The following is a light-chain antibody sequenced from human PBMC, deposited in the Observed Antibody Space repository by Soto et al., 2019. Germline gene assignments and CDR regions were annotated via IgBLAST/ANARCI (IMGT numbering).Light chain of an antibody. V-gene: IGKV1-12*01. CDR3: QQTLSSPPT. J-gene: IGKJ1*01. Sequence: DIQMTQSPSSVSASVGDRVTITCRASQAIDSWLAWYQQKPGEAPKLLIFTGSLLHSGVPPRFSGSGSGTDFTLTISSLQPEDFATYYCQQTLSSPPTFGQRTKV. CDR1: QAIDSW. CDR2: TGS.